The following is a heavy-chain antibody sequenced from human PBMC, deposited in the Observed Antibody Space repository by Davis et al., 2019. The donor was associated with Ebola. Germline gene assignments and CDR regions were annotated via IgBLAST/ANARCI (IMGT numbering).Heavy chain of an antibody. J-gene: IGHJ3*02. V-gene: IGHV4-30-2*03. Sequence: SETLSLTCAVSGAFVSSGGYSWIWIRQPPGKGLEWIGYYYYTGSTYYNPSFGSRVTIYIDTSKNQFSLRLSSETAADTAIYYCARLRDYYDGSCYAFDIWGQGTMVSVSS. CDR2: YYYTGST. CDR3: ARLRDYYDGSCYAFDI. CDR1: GAFVSSGGYS. D-gene: IGHD3-22*01.